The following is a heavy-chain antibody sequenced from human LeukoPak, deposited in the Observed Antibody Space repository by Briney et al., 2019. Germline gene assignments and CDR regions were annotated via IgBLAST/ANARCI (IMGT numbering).Heavy chain of an antibody. J-gene: IGHJ4*02. Sequence: ASVKVSCKASGYTFTGYYMHWVRQAPGQGLEWMGRINPNSGGTNYAQKFQGRVTMTRDTSISTAYMELSKLRSDDTAVYYCARDSSVAATLDYWGQGTLVTVSS. CDR1: GYTFTGYY. D-gene: IGHD6-19*01. CDR3: ARDSSVAATLDY. V-gene: IGHV1-2*06. CDR2: INPNSGGT.